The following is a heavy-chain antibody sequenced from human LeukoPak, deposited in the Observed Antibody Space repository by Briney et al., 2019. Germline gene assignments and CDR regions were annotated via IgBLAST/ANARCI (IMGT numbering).Heavy chain of an antibody. CDR3: AESGYSSGWPKFDY. J-gene: IGHJ4*02. CDR1: GYTFTSYY. D-gene: IGHD6-19*01. CDR2: INPSGGST. V-gene: IGHV1-46*01. Sequence: ASVTVSCTASGYTFTSYYMHWVRQAPGQGLEWMGIINPSGGSTSYARKFQGRVTMTRDTSTSTVYMELSSLRSEDTAVYYCAESGYSSGWPKFDYWGQGTLVTVSS.